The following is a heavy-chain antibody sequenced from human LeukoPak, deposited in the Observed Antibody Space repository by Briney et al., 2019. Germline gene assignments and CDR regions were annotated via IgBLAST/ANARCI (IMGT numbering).Heavy chain of an antibody. J-gene: IGHJ4*02. CDR1: GFTFSNYA. CDR3: ARESFRALAGYLDY. V-gene: IGHV3-23*01. CDR2: ISGSGDTT. D-gene: IGHD6-19*01. Sequence: GGSLRFSCAASGFTFSNYAMSWVRQAPGKGLEWVSGISGSGDTTYYADSEKGRFTISRDNSRNTLFLQMNSLRVEDTAVYFCARESFRALAGYLDYWGQGSLVIVSS.